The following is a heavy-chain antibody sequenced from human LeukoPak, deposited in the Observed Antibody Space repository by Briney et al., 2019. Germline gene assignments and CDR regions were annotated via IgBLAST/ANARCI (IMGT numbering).Heavy chain of an antibody. J-gene: IGHJ5*02. D-gene: IGHD6-13*01. V-gene: IGHV4-39*01. CDR3: ARVTRYPGIAVAGFDP. CDR2: MHYTGNT. CDR1: GGSIDSDNYY. Sequence: SETLSLTCAVSGGSIDSDNYYWGWIRRPPGKGLEWIGHMHYTGNTQHNPSLKSRVIISVDMSKNQFSLKLSSVTAADTAVYYCARVTRYPGIAVAGFDPWSQGTLVTVSS.